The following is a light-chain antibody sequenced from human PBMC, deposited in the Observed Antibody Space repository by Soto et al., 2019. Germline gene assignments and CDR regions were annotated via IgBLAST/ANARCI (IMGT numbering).Light chain of an antibody. CDR1: QSVSSN. V-gene: IGKV3-15*01. J-gene: IGKJ4*01. CDR3: QQYNNWPLT. Sequence: VRAESRSTLTVHLGDSATLSCRASQSVSSNLAWYQQKPGQAPRLLIYGASTRATGIPARFSGSGSGTEFTLTISSLQSEDFAVYSCQQYNNWPLTFGGGTKVDIK. CDR2: GAS.